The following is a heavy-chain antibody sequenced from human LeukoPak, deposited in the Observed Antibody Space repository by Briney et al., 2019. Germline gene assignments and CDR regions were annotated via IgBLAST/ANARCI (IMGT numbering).Heavy chain of an antibody. Sequence: PGGSLRLSCEASGFTFSDYAMTWVRQAPGEGLEWVSEITGSGISTYYADSVKGRFTISRDNSKNTLYLQMNSLRAEDTAVYYCAREHFDFDYWGQGTLVTVSS. V-gene: IGHV3-23*01. CDR1: GFTFSDYA. CDR3: AREHFDFDY. J-gene: IGHJ4*02. CDR2: ITGSGIST. D-gene: IGHD2/OR15-2a*01.